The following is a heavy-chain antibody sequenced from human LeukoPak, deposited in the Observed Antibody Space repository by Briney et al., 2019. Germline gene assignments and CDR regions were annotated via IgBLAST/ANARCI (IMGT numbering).Heavy chain of an antibody. CDR3: ARTYYYDSSGYYANWFDP. D-gene: IGHD3-22*01. V-gene: IGHV3-48*02. Sequence: GGSLRLTCAASGFTFSSYSMNWVRQAPGKGLEWVSYISSSSSTIYYADSVKGRFTISRDNAKNSLYLQMNSLRDEDTAVYYCARTYYYDSSGYYANWFDPWGQGTLVTVSS. CDR2: ISSSSSTI. CDR1: GFTFSSYS. J-gene: IGHJ5*02.